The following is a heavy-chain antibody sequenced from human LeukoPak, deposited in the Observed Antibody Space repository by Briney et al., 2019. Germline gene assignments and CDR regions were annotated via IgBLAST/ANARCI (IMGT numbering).Heavy chain of an antibody. CDR2: ISSSSSYI. J-gene: IGHJ4*02. V-gene: IGHV3-21*01. CDR1: GFTFRSYS. CDR3: ARDYSSSWYNFDY. Sequence: GGSLRLSCAASGFTFRSYSMNWVRQAPGKGLEWVSSISSSSSYIYYADSVKGRFTISRDNAKNSLYLQMNSLRAEDTAVYYCARDYSSSWYNFDYWGQGTLVTVSS. D-gene: IGHD6-13*01.